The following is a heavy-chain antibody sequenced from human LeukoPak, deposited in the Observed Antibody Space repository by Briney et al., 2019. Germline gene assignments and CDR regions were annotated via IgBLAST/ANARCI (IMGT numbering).Heavy chain of an antibody. CDR1: EFSVGSNY. V-gene: IGHV3-66*01. D-gene: IGHD1-26*01. Sequence: GSLRLSCAASEFSVGSNYMTWVRQAPGKGLEWVSLIYSGGSTYYADSVKGRFTISRDNSKNTLYLQMNSLRAEDTAVYYCAKSGGSYYDYYYYYMDVWGKGTTVTVSS. CDR3: AKSGGSYYDYYYYYMDV. J-gene: IGHJ6*03. CDR2: IYSGGST.